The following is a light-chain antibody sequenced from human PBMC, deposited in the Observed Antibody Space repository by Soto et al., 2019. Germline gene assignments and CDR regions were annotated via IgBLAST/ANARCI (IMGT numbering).Light chain of an antibody. J-gene: IGKJ2*03. CDR1: QSVTSTY. V-gene: IGKV3-20*01. CDR2: GGS. Sequence: EIVLTQSPGTLSLSPGERATLSCRASQSVTSTYLAWYQQRPGQSPRLIIYGGSTRATGFPDRFSAGGSGTDFSPTISRLEPEDSAVYYCHCQQFDSSRIYSFGQGTKLEI. CDR3: QQFDSSRIYS.